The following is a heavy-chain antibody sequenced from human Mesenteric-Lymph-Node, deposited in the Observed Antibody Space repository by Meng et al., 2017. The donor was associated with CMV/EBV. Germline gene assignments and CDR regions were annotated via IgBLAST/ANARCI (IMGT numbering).Heavy chain of an antibody. CDR1: GFSVSSHY. CDR3: ATHSGGY. J-gene: IGHJ4*02. V-gene: IGHV3-53*01. Sequence: GESLKISCALSGFSVSSHYMTGVRQAPGKGLEWVSVIYDDGGTFHTDSVRGRFTVSRDNSKNTLYLQMNSLTAKDTAMYYCATHSGGYWGQGTLVTVSS. CDR2: IYDDGGT.